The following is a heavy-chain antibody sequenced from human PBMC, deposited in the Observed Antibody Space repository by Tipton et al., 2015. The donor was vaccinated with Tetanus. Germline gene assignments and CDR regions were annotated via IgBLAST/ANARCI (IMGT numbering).Heavy chain of an antibody. V-gene: IGHV4-34*01. CDR3: ASGSGSYYPDF. CDR2: INHSGST. Sequence: LRLSCTVSGGSTSSYYWSWIRQPPGKGLEWIGEINHSGSTNHNPSLKSRVTISVDRSKNQFSLELSSVTAADTAVYYCASGSGSYYPDFWGQGTLVTVSS. D-gene: IGHD1-26*01. J-gene: IGHJ4*02. CDR1: GGSTSSYY.